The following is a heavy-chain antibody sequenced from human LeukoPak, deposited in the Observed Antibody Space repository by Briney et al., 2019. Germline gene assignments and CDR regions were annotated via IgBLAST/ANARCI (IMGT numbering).Heavy chain of an antibody. CDR1: GYTFTSYD. CDR3: ANTYYYDSSGYWVERGYYYYIDV. CDR2: MNPNSGNT. D-gene: IGHD3-22*01. J-gene: IGHJ6*03. Sequence: SVTVSCKASGYTFTSYDIKWVGQATGQRLEWMGWMNPNSGNTGYVQQFQGRVTMTRNTSISTAYMELSSLRSYDTAVYYCANTYYYDSSGYWVERGYYYYIDVCDKGTTVTVSS. V-gene: IGHV1-8*01.